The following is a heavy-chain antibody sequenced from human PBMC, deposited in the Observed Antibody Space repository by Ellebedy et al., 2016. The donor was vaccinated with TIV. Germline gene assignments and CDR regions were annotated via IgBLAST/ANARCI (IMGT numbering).Heavy chain of an antibody. CDR3: ARDSRADIVIEPAANWFDP. CDR2: IIPILGIA. D-gene: IGHD2-2*01. Sequence: AASVKVSCKASGGTFSSYAISWVRQAPGQGLEWMGRIIPILGIANYAQKFQGRVTITADKSTSTTYMELSSLRSEDTAVYYCARDSRADIVIEPAANWFDPWGQGTLVTVSS. J-gene: IGHJ5*02. V-gene: IGHV1-69*04. CDR1: GGTFSSYA.